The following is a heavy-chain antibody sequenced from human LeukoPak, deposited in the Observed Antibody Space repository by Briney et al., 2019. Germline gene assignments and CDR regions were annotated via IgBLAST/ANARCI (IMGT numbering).Heavy chain of an antibody. CDR3: ARPQGFQLLDFEY. CDR1: GGSISSSSYY. Sequence: SETLSLTCTVSGGSISSSSYYWGWIRQPPGKGLGWIGSIYYSGSTYYNPSLKSRVTISVDTSKNQFSLKLSSVTAADTAVYYSARPQGFQLLDFEYWGQGTLVTVSS. CDR2: IYYSGST. V-gene: IGHV4-39*01. D-gene: IGHD2-2*01. J-gene: IGHJ4*02.